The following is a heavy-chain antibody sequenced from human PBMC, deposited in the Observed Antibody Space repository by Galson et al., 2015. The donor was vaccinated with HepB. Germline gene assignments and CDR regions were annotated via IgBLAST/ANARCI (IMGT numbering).Heavy chain of an antibody. J-gene: IGHJ2*01. D-gene: IGHD2-2*01. CDR2: IYSGGST. CDR3: SRRHVVALYFDF. V-gene: IGHV3-53*04. Sequence: SLRLSCAASGFTVSSNYMSWVRQAPGKGLEWVSVIYSGGSTYYADSVMGRCTISRHNSKNTLYLQMNSLRAEDTAVYYCSRRHVVALYFDFWGRGTLVTVSS. CDR1: GFTVSSNY.